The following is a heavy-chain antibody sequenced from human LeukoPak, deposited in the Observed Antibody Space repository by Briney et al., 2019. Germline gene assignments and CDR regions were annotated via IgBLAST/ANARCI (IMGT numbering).Heavy chain of an antibody. CDR1: GDIFDDYT. CDR2: ISRNGAVT. V-gene: IGHV3-43*01. CDR3: AKEPTIPPYYPSGSYYETKAQFDG. D-gene: IGHD3-10*01. Sequence: GGSLRLCCAASGDIFDDYTMPWVRQAPGRGLEWVSLISRNGAVTNYADSVRGRFTVSRDNSKNSLYLQMNSLTTEDTALYYCAKEPTIPPYYPSGSYYETKAQFDGWGQGTLVTVSS. J-gene: IGHJ4*02.